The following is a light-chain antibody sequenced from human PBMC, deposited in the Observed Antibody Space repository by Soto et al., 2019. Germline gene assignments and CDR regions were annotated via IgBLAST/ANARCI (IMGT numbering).Light chain of an antibody. CDR2: GAS. CDR3: QQYGGSPLYT. J-gene: IGKJ2*01. CDR1: QSVSSSY. V-gene: IGKV3-20*01. Sequence: EIVLTQSPVTLSLSPGERATLSCRASQSVSSSYLAWYQQKPGQAPRLLIYGASSRATGIPDRFSGSGSGTAFTLTISRLEPEDFAVYDCQQYGGSPLYTFGQGTKLEIK.